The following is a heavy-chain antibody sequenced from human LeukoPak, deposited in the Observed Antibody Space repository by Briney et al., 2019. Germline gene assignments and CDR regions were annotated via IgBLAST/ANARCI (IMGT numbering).Heavy chain of an antibody. V-gene: IGHV4-59*08. Sequence: SETLSLTCTVSGGSLNNNYWSWVRQPPGKGLEWIGFISYSGTTNYNPSLESRVTISVASSRAQFSLKVNSVTAADMAVYFCARHLSDRSTVAGEFDYWGQGTLVTVSS. CDR1: GGSLNNNY. CDR3: ARHLSDRSTVAGEFDY. CDR2: ISYSGTT. D-gene: IGHD6-19*01. J-gene: IGHJ4*02.